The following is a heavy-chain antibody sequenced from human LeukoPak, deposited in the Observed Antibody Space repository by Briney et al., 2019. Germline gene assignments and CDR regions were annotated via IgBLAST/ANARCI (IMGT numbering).Heavy chain of an antibody. CDR3: AREVTGTMVRGGTDYFDY. CDR1: GYTFTSYG. Sequence: ASVKVSCKASGYTFTSYGISWVRQAPGQGLEWMGWISAYNGNTNYAQKLQGRVTMTTDTSTSTAYMELRSLRSDDTAVYYWAREVTGTMVRGGTDYFDYWGQGTLVTVSS. J-gene: IGHJ4*02. V-gene: IGHV1-18*01. D-gene: IGHD1-7*01. CDR2: ISAYNGNT.